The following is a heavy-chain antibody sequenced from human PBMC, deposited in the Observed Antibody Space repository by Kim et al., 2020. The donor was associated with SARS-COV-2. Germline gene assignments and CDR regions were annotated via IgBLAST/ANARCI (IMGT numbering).Heavy chain of an antibody. V-gene: IGHV3-7*01. D-gene: IGHD2-15*01. CDR1: GFTFSGYW. J-gene: IGHJ5*02. CDR2: INQIGSEK. Sequence: GSLRLSCAASGFTFSGYWMSWVRQAPGKGPEWVANINQIGSEKSYVDSVKGRFTISRDNAKNSLYLQMDSLRAEDTAVYYCARDGYCSGGRCYSGHYSFDPWGQGTLVTVSS. CDR3: ARDGYCSGGRCYSGHYSFDP.